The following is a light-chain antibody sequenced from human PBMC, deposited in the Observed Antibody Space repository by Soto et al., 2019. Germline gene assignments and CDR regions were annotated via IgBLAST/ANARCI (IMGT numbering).Light chain of an antibody. CDR3: QPSSRMSSVT. CDR2: AAS. J-gene: IGKJ3*01. CDR1: ETISTF. Sequence: DIHITQKPSSLPASVGDRITMTRRGSETISTFLNWYQLKPGTPPKLLIYAASRLQSGVPSRFSGTGSGTDFALTISSLQPEDFATYYCQPSSRMSSVTSGGVSMVD. V-gene: IGKV1-39*01.